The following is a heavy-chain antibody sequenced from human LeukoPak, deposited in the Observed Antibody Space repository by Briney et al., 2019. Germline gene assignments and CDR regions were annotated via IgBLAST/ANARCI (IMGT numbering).Heavy chain of an antibody. Sequence: GGSLRLSCAASGFTFSSYGIHWVRQAPGKGLEWVAVISYDGSNKYYADSVKGRFTISRDNSKNTLYMQMNSLRAEDTAVYYCAKSKVGGFDWSNYYYGMDVWGQGTTVTVSS. J-gene: IGHJ6*02. D-gene: IGHD3-9*01. V-gene: IGHV3-30*18. CDR3: AKSKVGGFDWSNYYYGMDV. CDR2: ISYDGSNK. CDR1: GFTFSSYG.